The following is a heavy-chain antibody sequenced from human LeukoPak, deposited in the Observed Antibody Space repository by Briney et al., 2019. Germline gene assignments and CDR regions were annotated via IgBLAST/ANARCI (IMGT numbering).Heavy chain of an antibody. J-gene: IGHJ4*02. Sequence: GGSLRLSCAASGFTFSSYSMNWVRQAPGKGLEWVSYISSISGTIDYADSVKGRFTISGDNARNSLFLQMNSLRAEDTAVYYCARDHNYAFDYWGQGTLVTVSS. V-gene: IGHV3-48*01. CDR2: ISSISGTI. D-gene: IGHD5-18*01. CDR3: ARDHNYAFDY. CDR1: GFTFSSYS.